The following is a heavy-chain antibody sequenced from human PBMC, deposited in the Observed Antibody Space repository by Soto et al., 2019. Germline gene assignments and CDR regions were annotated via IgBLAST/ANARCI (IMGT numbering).Heavy chain of an antibody. CDR3: ARWVPYGDYVPY. D-gene: IGHD4-17*01. J-gene: IGHJ4*02. CDR2: ISAYNGNT. CDR1: GYTFTSYG. V-gene: IGHV1-18*01. Sequence: ASMKVSCKASGYTFTSYGISWVRQAPGQGLEWMGWISAYNGNTNYAQKLQGRVTMTTDTSTSTAYMELRSLRSDDTAVYYCARWVPYGDYVPYWGQGTLVTVSS.